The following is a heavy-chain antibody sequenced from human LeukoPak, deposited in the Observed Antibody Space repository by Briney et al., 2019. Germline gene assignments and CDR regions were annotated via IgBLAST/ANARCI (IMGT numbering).Heavy chain of an antibody. CDR1: GFTFSSYW. Sequence: PGGSLRLSCAASGFTFSSYWKSWVRQAPGKGLEWVANIKQDGSEKYYVDSVKGRFTISRDNAKNSLYLQMNSLRAEDTAVYYCARFLPTYYYDSSGYDYWGQGTLVTVSS. D-gene: IGHD3-22*01. J-gene: IGHJ4*02. V-gene: IGHV3-7*01. CDR3: ARFLPTYYYDSSGYDY. CDR2: IKQDGSEK.